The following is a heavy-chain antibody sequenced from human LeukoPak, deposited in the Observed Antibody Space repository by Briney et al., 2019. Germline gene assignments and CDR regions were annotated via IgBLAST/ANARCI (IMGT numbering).Heavy chain of an antibody. D-gene: IGHD4-23*01. CDR1: GGSISSYY. V-gene: IGHV4-59*08. CDR2: NSGST. CDR3: ASHVVTTWGDYSDY. Sequence: PSETLSLTCTVSGGSISSYYWSWIRQPPGKGLEWIGYNSGSTNYNPSLKSRVTISVDTSKNHFSLNLSSVTAADTAVYYCASHVVTTWGDYSDYWGQGTLVTVSS. J-gene: IGHJ4*02.